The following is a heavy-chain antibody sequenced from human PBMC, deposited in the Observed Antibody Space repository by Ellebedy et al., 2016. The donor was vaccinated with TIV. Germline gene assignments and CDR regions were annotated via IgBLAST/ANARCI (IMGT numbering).Heavy chain of an antibody. Sequence: GESLKISCAASGFTVSSNYMSWVRQAPGKGLEWVSVIYSGGSTYYADSVKGRFTISRHNSKNTLYLQMNSLRAEDTAVYYCARAVDIIYYGMDVWGQGTAVTVSS. CDR1: GFTVSSNY. D-gene: IGHD2-15*01. CDR2: IYSGGST. J-gene: IGHJ6*02. V-gene: IGHV3-53*04. CDR3: ARAVDIIYYGMDV.